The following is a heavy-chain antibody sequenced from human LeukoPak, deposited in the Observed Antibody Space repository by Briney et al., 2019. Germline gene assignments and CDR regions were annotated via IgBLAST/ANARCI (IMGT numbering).Heavy chain of an antibody. CDR2: MNPNSGNT. Sequence: ASVKVSCKASGYTFTSYDISWVRQATGQGLEWMGWMNPNSGNTGYAQKFQGRVTMTRNTSISTAYMELSSLRSEDTAVYYCARNLITIFGVVIQAFAYWGQGTLVTVSS. J-gene: IGHJ4*02. V-gene: IGHV1-8*01. CDR3: ARNLITIFGVVIQAFAY. CDR1: GYTFTSYD. D-gene: IGHD3-3*01.